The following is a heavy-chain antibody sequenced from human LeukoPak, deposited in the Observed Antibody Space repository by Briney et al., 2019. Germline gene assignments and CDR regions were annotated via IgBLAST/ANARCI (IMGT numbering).Heavy chain of an antibody. CDR1: GFTFSSYW. CDR2: INTDGSST. J-gene: IGHJ4*02. V-gene: IGHV3-74*01. Sequence: GGSLRLSCAASGFTFSSYWMHWVRQAPGKGLVWVSRINTDGSSTSYAGSVKGRFTISRDNAKNTLYLQMNSLRAEDTAVYYCARVQRNIAATDSDYWGQGTLVTVSS. D-gene: IGHD6-6*01. CDR3: ARVQRNIAATDSDY.